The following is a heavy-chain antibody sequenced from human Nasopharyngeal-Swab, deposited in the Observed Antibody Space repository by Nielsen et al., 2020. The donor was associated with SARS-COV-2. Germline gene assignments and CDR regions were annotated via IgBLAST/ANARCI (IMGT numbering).Heavy chain of an antibody. CDR3: ARVGATATLHA. CDR2: VSVETGDT. D-gene: IGHD1-26*01. V-gene: IGHV1-18*01. CDR1: GYIFSSYD. J-gene: IGHJ5*02. Sequence: ASVKVSCKTSGYIFSSYDISWVRQAPGQGLEWMGWVSVETGDTRYAETLQGRVTMTTDTSTNTAHLKLRSLTSDDTAVYYCARVGATATLHAWGQGTLVTVSS.